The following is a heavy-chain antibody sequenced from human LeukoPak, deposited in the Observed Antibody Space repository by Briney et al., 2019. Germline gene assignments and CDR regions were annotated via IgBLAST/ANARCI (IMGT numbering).Heavy chain of an antibody. CDR1: GYIFTSYW. J-gene: IGHJ6*03. V-gene: IGHV5-51*01. D-gene: IGHD3-16*01. CDR3: ERLRGPGGVSYTDG. Sequence: GESLKISCKGSGYIFTSYWFGWVRQMPGKGLEWMGIIYPGDADTRYSPSFQGQVTISADKSISTAYLQWSSLKASDTAMYYCERLRGPGGVSYTDGWGKGTTVTVSS. CDR2: IYPGDADT.